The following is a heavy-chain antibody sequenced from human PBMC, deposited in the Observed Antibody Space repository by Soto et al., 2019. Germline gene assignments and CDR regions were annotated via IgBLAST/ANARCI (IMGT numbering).Heavy chain of an antibody. J-gene: IGHJ4*02. CDR1: GDTFSSYT. D-gene: IGHD3-22*01. CDR3: ARVGPAHYYDSSGYYSPLDY. V-gene: IGHV1-69*01. CDR2: IIPMFGTA. Sequence: QVQLVQSGAEVKKPGSSVKVSCKASGDTFSSYTINWVRQAPGQGLEWMGGIIPMFGTANYAQKFKGRVTITAGESTSTVYMELSSLRSGATAVYYCARVGPAHYYDSSGYYSPLDYWGQATLVTVSS.